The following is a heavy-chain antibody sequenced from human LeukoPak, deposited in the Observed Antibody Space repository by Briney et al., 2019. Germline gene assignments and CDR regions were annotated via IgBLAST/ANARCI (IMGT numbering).Heavy chain of an antibody. CDR2: IRYDDCAK. CDR3: TKGGYYFDY. Sequence: GGSLRLSCAAPGLTFSSFGMHWVRQAPGKGLEWVAFIRYDDCAKYYADSVKGRFTISRDNSKNTLYLQMNSLRAEDTAVYYCTKGGYYFDYWGQGSLVTVSS. V-gene: IGHV3-30*02. D-gene: IGHD3-16*01. J-gene: IGHJ4*02. CDR1: GLTFSSFG.